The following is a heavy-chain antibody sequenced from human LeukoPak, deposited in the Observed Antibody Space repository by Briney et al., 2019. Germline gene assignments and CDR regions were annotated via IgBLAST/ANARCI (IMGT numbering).Heavy chain of an antibody. V-gene: IGHV3-23*01. CDR3: AGSTVTTPYYFAY. Sequence: GGSLRLSCAASGFTFSSYAMSWVRQAPGKGLEWVSAISVSGGSTYYADSVKGRFTITRDNSKNTLYLQMNSLRAEDTAVYYCAGSTVTTPYYFAYWGQGTLVTVSS. D-gene: IGHD4-17*01. J-gene: IGHJ4*02. CDR1: GFTFSSYA. CDR2: ISVSGGST.